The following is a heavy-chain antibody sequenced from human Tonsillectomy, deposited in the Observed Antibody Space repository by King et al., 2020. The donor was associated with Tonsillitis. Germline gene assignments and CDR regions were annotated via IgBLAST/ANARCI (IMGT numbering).Heavy chain of an antibody. CDR3: ARAHIAVACLPNSLRSD. J-gene: IGHJ4*02. Sequence: VQLVESGGGLVQPGGSLRLSCAASGFTFSSYWMTWVRQAPGKGLEWVANIHQDGREKYYVDSVKGRFTISRDNAKNSLYLQMNSLRAEDTAMYYCARAHIAVACLPNSLRSDGGQGPLVTVSS. CDR1: GFTFSSYW. V-gene: IGHV3-7*01. D-gene: IGHD6-19*01. CDR2: IHQDGREK.